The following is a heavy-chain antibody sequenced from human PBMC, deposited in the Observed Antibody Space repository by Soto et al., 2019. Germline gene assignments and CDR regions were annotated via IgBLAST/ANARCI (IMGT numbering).Heavy chain of an antibody. CDR2: IYYTGST. CDR3: ASGDYVFDP. D-gene: IGHD4-17*01. J-gene: IGHJ5*02. CDR1: GGSINSNDYY. V-gene: IGHV4-30-4*01. Sequence: PSETLSLTCTVSGGSINSNDYYWSWIRQSPGKGLEWIGYIYYTGSTYYNPSLESRVTISPDTSKNQFSLKLSSVTAADTAVYYCASGDYVFDPWGQGTLVTVSS.